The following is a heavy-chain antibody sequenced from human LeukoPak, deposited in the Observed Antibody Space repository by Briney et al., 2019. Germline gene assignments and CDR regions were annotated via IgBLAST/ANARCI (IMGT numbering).Heavy chain of an antibody. V-gene: IGHV3-23*01. CDR2: ISGSGGST. D-gene: IGHD2-2*01. J-gene: IGHJ4*02. CDR3: AKDEDIVVVPAARIPTDY. CDR1: RFTFSSYA. Sequence: GGSLRLSCAAPRFTFSSYAMSWVRQAPGKGLGWVSAISGSGGSTYYAGSVNGRFTICRDNSKNTLYLQINSLRAEDTAVYYCAKDEDIVVVPAARIPTDYWGQGTLVTVSS.